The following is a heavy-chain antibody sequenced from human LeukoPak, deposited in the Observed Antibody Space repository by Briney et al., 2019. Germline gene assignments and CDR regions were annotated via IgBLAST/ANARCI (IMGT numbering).Heavy chain of an antibody. V-gene: IGHV4-38-2*02. CDR1: GYSISSGYY. CDR3: ARILRGVIVTSFDY. J-gene: IGHJ4*02. CDR2: ISHAGST. D-gene: IGHD3-10*01. Sequence: SETLSLTCTVSGYSISSGYYWGWVRQPPGKGLEWIGSISHAGSTDYSPSLKSRVTISLDTSKNQFSLKLRPVTAADTAVYYCARILRGVIVTSFDYWGQGILVTVSS.